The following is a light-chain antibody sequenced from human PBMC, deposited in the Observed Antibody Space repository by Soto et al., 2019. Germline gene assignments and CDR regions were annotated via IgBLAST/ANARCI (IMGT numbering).Light chain of an antibody. V-gene: IGKV1-5*01. Sequence: DIQTNMSVSTVSASVRARVTITCRASQSISSWLAWYQQKPGKAPKLLIYEAYSLESGTPSRFSGSGSGTEFTLTITSLQPEDFASYYCQQYNSYSTFGQGAKLDIK. CDR1: QSISSW. J-gene: IGKJ1*01. CDR3: QQYNSYST. CDR2: EAY.